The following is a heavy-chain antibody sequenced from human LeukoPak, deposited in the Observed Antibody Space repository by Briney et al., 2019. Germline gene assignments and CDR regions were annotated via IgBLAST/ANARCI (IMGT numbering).Heavy chain of an antibody. J-gene: IGHJ4*02. D-gene: IGHD7-27*01. CDR2: INHSGST. Sequence: PSETLSLTSAVYGGSFSGYYWSWIRQPPGKGLEWIGEINHSGSTNYNPSLKSRVTISVDTSKNQFSLKLSSVTAADTAVYYCARASSATGGDYWGQGTLVTVSS. V-gene: IGHV4-34*01. CDR1: GGSFSGYY. CDR3: ARASSATGGDY.